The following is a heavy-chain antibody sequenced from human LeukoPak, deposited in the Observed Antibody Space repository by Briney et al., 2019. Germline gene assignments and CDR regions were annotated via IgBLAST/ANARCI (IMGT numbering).Heavy chain of an antibody. J-gene: IGHJ4*02. D-gene: IGHD3-22*01. CDR1: GYTFTSYG. Sequence: ASVKVSCKASGYTFTSYGISWVRQAPGQGLEWMGWISAYNGNTNYAQKLQGRVTMTTDTSTSTAYMELRSLRSDDTAVYYCARSVYYDSSGYYYPNPFDYWGQGTLVTVSS. V-gene: IGHV1-18*01. CDR3: ARSVYYDSSGYYYPNPFDY. CDR2: ISAYNGNT.